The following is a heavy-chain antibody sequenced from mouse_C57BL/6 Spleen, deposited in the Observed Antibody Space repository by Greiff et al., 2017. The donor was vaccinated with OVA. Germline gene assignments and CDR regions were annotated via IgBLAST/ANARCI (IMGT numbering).Heavy chain of an antibody. CDR1: GYAFSSYW. V-gene: IGHV1-80*01. D-gene: IGHD4-1*01. CDR2: IYPGDGDT. J-gene: IGHJ2*01. Sequence: QVQLKESGAELVKPGASVKISCKASGYAFSSYWMNWVKQRPGKGLEWIGQIYPGDGDTNYNGKFKGKATLTADKSSSTAYMQLSSLTSEDSAVYFCARDWDGVFDYWGQGTTLTVSS. CDR3: ARDWDGVFDY.